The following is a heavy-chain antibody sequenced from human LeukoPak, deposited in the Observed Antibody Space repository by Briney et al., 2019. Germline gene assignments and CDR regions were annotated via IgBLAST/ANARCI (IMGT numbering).Heavy chain of an antibody. CDR2: IKQDGSEK. J-gene: IGHJ4*02. CDR3: ARNLHYYGSSGYYLPYYFDY. D-gene: IGHD3-22*01. CDR1: GFTFSSYW. Sequence: GGSLRLSCAASGFTFSSYWMSWVRQAPGKGLEWVANIKQDGSEKYYVDSVKGRFTISRDNAKNSLYLQMNSLRAEDTAVYYCARNLHYYGSSGYYLPYYFDYWGQGTLVTVSS. V-gene: IGHV3-7*01.